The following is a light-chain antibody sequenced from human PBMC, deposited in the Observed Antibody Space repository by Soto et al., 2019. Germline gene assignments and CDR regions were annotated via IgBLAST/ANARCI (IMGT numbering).Light chain of an antibody. J-gene: IGKJ4*01. V-gene: IGKV3-11*01. Sequence: EIVLTQSPVTLSLSPGERATLSCRASQSVFSSLAWYQQKPGQAPRLLIYDASTRATAIPARFRGSGSGTDFTLTISSLEPEDFAVYYCQQRSDWPPRLTFGGGTKVEIK. CDR2: DAS. CDR1: QSVFSS. CDR3: QQRSDWPPRLT.